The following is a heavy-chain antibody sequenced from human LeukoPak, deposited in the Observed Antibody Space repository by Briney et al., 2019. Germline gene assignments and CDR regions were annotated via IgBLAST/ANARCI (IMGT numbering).Heavy chain of an antibody. D-gene: IGHD2-15*01. J-gene: IGHJ4*02. V-gene: IGHV3-30-3*01. Sequence: PGGSLRLSCAASGFTFSSYAMHWVRQAPGKGLEWVAVISYDGSNKYYADSVKGRFTISRDNSKNTLYLQMNSLRAEDTAVYYCATLGGLLFDYWGQGTLVTVSS. CDR1: GFTFSSYA. CDR3: ATLGGLLFDY. CDR2: ISYDGSNK.